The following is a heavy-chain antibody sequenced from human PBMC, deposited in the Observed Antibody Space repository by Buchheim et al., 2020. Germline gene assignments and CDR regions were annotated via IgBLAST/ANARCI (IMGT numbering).Heavy chain of an antibody. J-gene: IGHJ6*02. D-gene: IGHD3-3*01. CDR2: ISAYNGNT. V-gene: IGHV1-18*01. CDR3: ARDRVGDYDFWSGYYGWGYYYYYYGMDV. CDR1: GYTFTSYG. Sequence: QVQLVQSGAEVKKPGASVKVSCKASGYTFTSYGISWVRQAPGQGLEWMGWISAYNGNTNYAQKLQGRVTMTTDTSTSTAYMGLRSLGSDDTAVYYCARDRVGDYDFWSGYYGWGYYYYYYGMDVWGQGTT.